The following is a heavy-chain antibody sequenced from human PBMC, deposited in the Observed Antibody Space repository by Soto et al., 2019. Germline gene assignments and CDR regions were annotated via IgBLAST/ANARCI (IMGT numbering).Heavy chain of an antibody. CDR1: GFTFSSYA. CDR3: ARDYYRFNSGYGFSMDV. Sequence: QVQLVESGGGVVQPGRSLRLSCAASGFTFSSYAMHWVRQAPGKGLEWVAVISYDGSNKYYADSVKGRFTISRDNSXNXRYLQMNSLRAEDTAVYYCARDYYRFNSGYGFSMDVWGQGTTVTVSS. V-gene: IGHV3-30-3*01. D-gene: IGHD5-12*01. J-gene: IGHJ6*02. CDR2: ISYDGSNK.